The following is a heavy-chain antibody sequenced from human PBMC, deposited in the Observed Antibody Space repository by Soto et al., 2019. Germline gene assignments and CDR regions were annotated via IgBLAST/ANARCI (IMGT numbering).Heavy chain of an antibody. Sequence: GGSLRLSCAASGFTFNTFALTWVCQAPGKGLEWVSSITVDGGSTYYVDSVKGRFTVSRDASRNTVHLHMNSLRAEDTATYFCVSWVSAHFDYWGHGTPVTVSS. CDR1: GFTFNTFA. J-gene: IGHJ4*01. D-gene: IGHD2-8*01. CDR2: ITVDGGST. V-gene: IGHV3-23*01. CDR3: VSWVSAHFDY.